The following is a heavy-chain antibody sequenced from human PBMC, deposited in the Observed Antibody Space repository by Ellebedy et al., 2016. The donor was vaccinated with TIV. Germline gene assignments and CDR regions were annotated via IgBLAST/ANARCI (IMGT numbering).Heavy chain of an antibody. CDR3: TKSRFDWL. CDR2: ISASVGTS. J-gene: IGHJ4*02. Sequence: PGGSLRLSCVGSGFNFNNADMTWVRQAPGKELEWVAAISASVGTSYYAAPVQGRVTISRDYSRNTLSLDIRSLQVEDTAIYYCTKSRFDWLWGQGALVTVSS. CDR1: GFNFNNAD. V-gene: IGHV3-23*01. D-gene: IGHD3-9*01.